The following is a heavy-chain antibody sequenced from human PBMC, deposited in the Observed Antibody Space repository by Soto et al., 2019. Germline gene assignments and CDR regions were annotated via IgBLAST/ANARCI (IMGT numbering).Heavy chain of an antibody. V-gene: IGHV2-5*02. J-gene: IGHJ4*02. CDR1: GFSLNTRDVG. Sequence: QITLNESRPALVKPTQTLTLTCTFSGFSLNTRDVGVGWIRQPPGKALEWLGVVYWDDDKTYSPSLKSRLTITKDTPKNQVVLRMTKMDPVDTATYYCAHCRGGVASFWGQGTLVTVSS. CDR3: AHCRGGVASF. D-gene: IGHD3-16*01. CDR2: VYWDDDK.